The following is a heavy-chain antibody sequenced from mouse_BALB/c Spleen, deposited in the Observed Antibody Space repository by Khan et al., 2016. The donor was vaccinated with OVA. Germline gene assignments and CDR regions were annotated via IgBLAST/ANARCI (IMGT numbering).Heavy chain of an antibody. J-gene: IGHJ3*01. CDR3: EREASSCDFSFPY. Sequence: EVQLQQSGPELVEPGASVKMSCKASGYTFTNYVMHWVKQKPGQGLEWIGYINPYNAGTRYNEKFKGKATLTSDISSTTAYMELSSLTSEDSVVYYCEREASSCDFSFPYWGQGTLVTVSA. D-gene: IGHD2-13*01. CDR1: GYTFTNYV. V-gene: IGHV1S136*01. CDR2: INPYNAGT.